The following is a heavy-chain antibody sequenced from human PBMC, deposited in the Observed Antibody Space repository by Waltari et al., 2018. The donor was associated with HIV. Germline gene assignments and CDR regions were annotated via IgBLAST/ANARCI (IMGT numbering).Heavy chain of an antibody. Sequence: EVQLVETGGGLIQPGGSLRLSCAAYGFNVRSNYMSCVRQAPGKGLELVSVSYSGDSTYYADSVKCRYTISRDKSKNTLYLQMNSLRAEDTAVYYCASCHISGGNWFDPWGQGTLVTVSS. J-gene: IGHJ5*02. D-gene: IGHD3-10*01. CDR1: GFNVRSNY. CDR2: SYSGDST. V-gene: IGHV3-53*02. CDR3: ASCHISGGNWFDP.